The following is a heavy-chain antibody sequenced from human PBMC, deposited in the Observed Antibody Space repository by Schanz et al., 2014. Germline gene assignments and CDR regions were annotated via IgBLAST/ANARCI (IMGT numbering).Heavy chain of an antibody. J-gene: IGHJ4*02. CDR3: AKYRGYYRVSGSYRELEY. Sequence: EVQLVESGGGLVKPGGSLRLSCATSGLTFTSAWMSWVRQAPGKGLEWVGRIKGKTDGGTADYADSVKGRFTISRDNSKNTLYLQMNSLRPEDTAVYYCAKYRGYYRVSGSYRELEYWGQGTLVTVSS. V-gene: IGHV3-15*01. CDR1: GLTFTSAW. D-gene: IGHD3-10*01. CDR2: IKGKTDGGTA.